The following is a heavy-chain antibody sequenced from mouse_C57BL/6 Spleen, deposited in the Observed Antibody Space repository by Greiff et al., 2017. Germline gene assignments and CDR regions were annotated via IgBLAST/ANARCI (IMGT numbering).Heavy chain of an antibody. CDR1: GFSLTSYG. J-gene: IGHJ4*01. Sequence: VQRVESGPGLVQPSQSLSITCTVSGFSLTSYGVHWVRQSPGKGLEWLGVIWSGGSTDYNAAFISRLSISKDNSKSQVFFKMNSLQADDTAIYYCAKIYYDYDVGYAMDYWGQGTSVTVSS. CDR2: IWSGGST. CDR3: AKIYYDYDVGYAMDY. D-gene: IGHD2-4*01. V-gene: IGHV2-2*01.